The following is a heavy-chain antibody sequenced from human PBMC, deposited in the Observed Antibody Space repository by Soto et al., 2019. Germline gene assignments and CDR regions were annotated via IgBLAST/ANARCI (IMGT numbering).Heavy chain of an antibody. J-gene: IGHJ4*02. V-gene: IGHV3-30-3*01. CDR2: ISYDGSNK. CDR3: ASDARLGGSYGETDY. D-gene: IGHD1-26*01. CDR1: GFTFSSYA. Sequence: QVQLVESGGGVVQPGRSLRLSCAASGFTFSSYAMHWVRQAPGKGLEWVAVISYDGSNKYYADSVKGRFTISRDNSKNTLYLQMNRLRAEDTAVYYCASDARLGGSYGETDYWGQGTLVTVSS.